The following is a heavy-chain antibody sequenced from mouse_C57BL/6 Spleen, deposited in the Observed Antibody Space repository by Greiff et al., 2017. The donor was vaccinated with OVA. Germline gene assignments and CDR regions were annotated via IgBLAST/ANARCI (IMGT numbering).Heavy chain of an antibody. D-gene: IGHD1-1*01. Sequence: EVKLVESEGGLVQPGSSMKLSCTASGFTFSDYYMAWVRQVPEKGLEWVANINYDGSSTYYLDSLKSRFIISRDNAKNILYLQMSSLKSEDTATYYCARGPDYYGSSYFDYWGQGTTLTVSS. V-gene: IGHV5-16*01. CDR3: ARGPDYYGSSYFDY. CDR1: GFTFSDYY. J-gene: IGHJ2*01. CDR2: INYDGSST.